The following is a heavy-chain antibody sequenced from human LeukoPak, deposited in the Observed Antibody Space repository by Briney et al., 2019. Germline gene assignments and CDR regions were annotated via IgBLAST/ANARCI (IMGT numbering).Heavy chain of an antibody. CDR1: GFTFSSYA. CDR3: AREGGYSSSSLDY. Sequence: PGGSLRLSCAASGFTFSSYAMHWVRQAPGKGLEWVAVISYDGSNKYYADSVKGRFTISRDNSKNTLYLQMNSLRAEGTAVYYCAREGGYSSSSLDYWGQGTLVTVSS. D-gene: IGHD6-6*01. J-gene: IGHJ4*02. CDR2: ISYDGSNK. V-gene: IGHV3-30*01.